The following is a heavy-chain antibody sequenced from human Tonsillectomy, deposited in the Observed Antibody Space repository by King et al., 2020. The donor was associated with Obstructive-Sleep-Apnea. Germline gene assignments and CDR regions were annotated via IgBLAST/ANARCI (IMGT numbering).Heavy chain of an antibody. CDR1: GGSISDTNYC. V-gene: IGHV4-39*07. CDR2: IHYSGNT. J-gene: IGHJ4*02. D-gene: IGHD3-16*01. CDR3: AREALNYGKTANFDS. Sequence: QLQESGPGLVKPSETLSLTCTVSGGSISDTNYCWGWIRQSPGKGLEWTASIHYSGNTYYSPSLKSRVTISVDTSRNQFSLKLNSVTAADTAVYYCAREALNYGKTANFDSWGQGTLLIVSS.